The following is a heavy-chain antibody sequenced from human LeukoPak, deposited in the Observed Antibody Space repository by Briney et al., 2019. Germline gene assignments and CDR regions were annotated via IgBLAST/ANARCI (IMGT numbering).Heavy chain of an antibody. CDR1: GYTFTGYY. Sequence: EASVKVSCKASGYTFTGYYMHWVRQAPGQGLEWMGWINPNSGGTNYAQKFQGRVTMTRDTSISTAYMELSRLRSDDTAVYYCARDPTPDYDILTGPNWFDPWGQGTLVTVSS. CDR3: ARDPTPDYDILTGPNWFDP. J-gene: IGHJ5*02. CDR2: INPNSGGT. V-gene: IGHV1-2*02. D-gene: IGHD3-9*01.